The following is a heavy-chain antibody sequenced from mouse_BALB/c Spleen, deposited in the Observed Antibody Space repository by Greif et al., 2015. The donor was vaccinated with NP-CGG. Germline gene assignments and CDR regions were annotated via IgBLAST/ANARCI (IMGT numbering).Heavy chain of an antibody. V-gene: IGHV1-69*02. J-gene: IGHJ4*01. Sequence: QVQLKESGAELVRPGASVKLSCKASGYIFTSYWINWVKQRPGQGLEWIGNIYPSDSYTNYNQKFKDKATLTVDKSSSTAYMQLSSLTSEDSAVYYCTTLYYGNYVYYAMDYWGQGTSVTVSS. CDR1: GYIFTSYW. CDR2: IYPSDSYT. D-gene: IGHD2-1*01. CDR3: TTLYYGNYVYYAMDY.